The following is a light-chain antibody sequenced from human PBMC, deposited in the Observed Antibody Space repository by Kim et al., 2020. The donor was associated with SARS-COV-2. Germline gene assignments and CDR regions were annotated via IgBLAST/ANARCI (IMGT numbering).Light chain of an antibody. CDR2: GAT. Sequence: LSQGERATLSCMASQSVSSSYLAWYQQKPGQAPRLLIYGATSRATGIPDRFSGSGSGTDFTLTISRLEPEDFAVYYCQQYGSSLYTFGQGTKLEI. CDR1: QSVSSSY. J-gene: IGKJ2*01. V-gene: IGKV3-20*01. CDR3: QQYGSSLYT.